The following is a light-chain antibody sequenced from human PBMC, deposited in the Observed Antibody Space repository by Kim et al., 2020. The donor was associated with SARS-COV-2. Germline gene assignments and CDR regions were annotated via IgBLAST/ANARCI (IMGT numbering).Light chain of an antibody. Sequence: SYELTQPPSVSVSPGQTASITCSGDKLGDKFAYWYQQRPGQSPVLVIFQDNKRPSGIPERFSGSNSGNTATLTISGTQAMDEADYYCQAWDINTHFFGAG. CDR3: QAWDINTHF. J-gene: IGLJ1*01. V-gene: IGLV3-1*01. CDR2: QDN. CDR1: KLGDKF.